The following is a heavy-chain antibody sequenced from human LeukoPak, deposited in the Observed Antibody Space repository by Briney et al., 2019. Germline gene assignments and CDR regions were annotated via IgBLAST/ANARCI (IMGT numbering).Heavy chain of an antibody. D-gene: IGHD3-3*01. CDR3: AREGGFYRPLDY. CDR2: VHLDGRT. CDR1: GGSITTTNW. J-gene: IGHJ4*02. Sequence: SETLSLTCGVSGGSITTTNWWTWVRQPPGKGLEWIGEVHLDGRTNYNPSLESRRTISVDLSENHISLRLTSVTAADTAVYYCAREGGFYRPLDYSGQGTLVTVSS. V-gene: IGHV4-4*02.